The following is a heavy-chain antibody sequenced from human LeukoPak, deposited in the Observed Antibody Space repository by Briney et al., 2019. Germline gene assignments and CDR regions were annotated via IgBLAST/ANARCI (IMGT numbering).Heavy chain of an antibody. CDR1: GGSISSGGYY. Sequence: SETLSLTCTVSGGSISSGGYYWSWIRQHPGKGLEWIGYIYYSGSTYYNPSLKSRVTISVDTSKNQFSLKLSSVTAADTAVYYCARDDSLARRNWYFDLWGRGTLVTVSS. D-gene: IGHD1-1*01. CDR3: ARDDSLARRNWYFDL. J-gene: IGHJ2*01. CDR2: IYYSGST. V-gene: IGHV4-31*03.